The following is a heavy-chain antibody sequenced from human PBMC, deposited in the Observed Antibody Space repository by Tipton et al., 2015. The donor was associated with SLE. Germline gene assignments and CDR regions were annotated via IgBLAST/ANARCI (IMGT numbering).Heavy chain of an antibody. CDR1: GGSISSSSYY. V-gene: IGHV4-39*01. CDR2: IYDSGST. CDR3: ACRHEDIVATSDAFDI. Sequence: TLSLTCTVSGGSISSSSYYWGWIRQPPGKGLEWIGSIYDSGSTYYNPSLKSRVTISVDTSKNQFSLKLSSVTAADTAVYYCACRHEDIVATSDAFDIWGQGTMVTVSS. J-gene: IGHJ3*02. D-gene: IGHD5-12*01.